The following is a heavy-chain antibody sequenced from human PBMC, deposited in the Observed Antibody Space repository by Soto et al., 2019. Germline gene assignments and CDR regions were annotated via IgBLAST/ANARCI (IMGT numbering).Heavy chain of an antibody. CDR3: TSDLCGCFDY. CDR1: GFTFGDYA. D-gene: IGHD3-10*02. Sequence: EVQLVESGGGLVQPGRSLRLSCTASGFTFGDYAMSWFRQAPGKGLEWVGFIRSKAYGGTTEYAASVKGRFTISRDHSKSIAYLRMNSLNTDYRAVYYCTSDLCGCFDYWGQGTLVTVSS. V-gene: IGHV3-49*03. J-gene: IGHJ4*02. CDR2: IRSKAYGGTT.